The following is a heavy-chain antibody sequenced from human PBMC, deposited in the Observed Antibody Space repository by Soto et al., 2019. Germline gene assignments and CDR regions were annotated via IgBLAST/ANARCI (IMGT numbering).Heavy chain of an antibody. Sequence: PGGSLRLSCAASGFTFSSYEMNWVRQAPGKGLEWVSHISSSGSTTYHAGSVKGRFTISRDNAKNAQYLQLDSLRAEDTAVYYCARGRRGVVYGDDVTRAFDIWGQATMVTVSS. CDR3: ARGRRGVVYGDDVTRAFDI. CDR1: GFTFSSYE. CDR2: ISSSGSTT. V-gene: IGHV3-48*03. J-gene: IGHJ3*02. D-gene: IGHD2-8*02.